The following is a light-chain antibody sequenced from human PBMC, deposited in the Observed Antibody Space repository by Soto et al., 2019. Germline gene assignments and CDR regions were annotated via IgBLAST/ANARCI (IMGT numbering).Light chain of an antibody. J-gene: IGKJ1*01. Sequence: IQMTKPPSSLSASVVGRVTITCQATQDIRKYLNWYQQKPGKAPKLLIYKASSLESGVPSRFSGSGSGTEFTLTISSLQPDDFATYYCQKYNSYPWTFGQGTKVDIK. CDR2: KAS. V-gene: IGKV1-5*03. CDR3: QKYNSYPWT. CDR1: QDIRKY.